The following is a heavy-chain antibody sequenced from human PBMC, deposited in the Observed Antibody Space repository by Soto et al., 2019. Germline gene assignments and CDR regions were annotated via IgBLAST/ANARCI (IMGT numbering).Heavy chain of an antibody. CDR2: IYPGDSDT. D-gene: IGHD6-6*01. Sequence: EVQLVPSGAEVKKPGESLKISCKGSGYSFTSYWIGWVRQMPGKGLEWMGIIYPGDSDTRYSPAFQGQVTISADKSISNAYLQWSSLKASDTAMYYCARLGSGIEARPEDFDYWGQGTLVTVSS. CDR1: GYSFTSYW. CDR3: ARLGSGIEARPEDFDY. J-gene: IGHJ4*02. V-gene: IGHV5-51*01.